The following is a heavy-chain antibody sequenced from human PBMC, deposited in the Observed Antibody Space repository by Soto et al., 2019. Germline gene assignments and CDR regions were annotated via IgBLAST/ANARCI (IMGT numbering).Heavy chain of an antibody. CDR1: GDSISSSY. Sequence: QVQLQESGPGLVKPSETLSLTCTVSGDSISSSYWSWIQQPPGKGLEWIGYINYSGSTNYNPSLRSRVTISVDTSKNQFSLKLSSVTAADTAVYYCARGRGYTTYWGQGTLVTVSS. CDR3: ARGRGYTTY. CDR2: INYSGST. V-gene: IGHV4-59*12. D-gene: IGHD5-12*01. J-gene: IGHJ4*02.